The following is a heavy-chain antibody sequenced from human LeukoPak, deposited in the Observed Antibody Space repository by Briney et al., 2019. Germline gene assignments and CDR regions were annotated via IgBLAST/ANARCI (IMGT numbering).Heavy chain of an antibody. CDR3: AREALSYDIGGYFPSWFDP. CDR2: FFYSGAT. V-gene: IGHV4-39*07. Sequence: SETLSLTCTVSGASISSDSYYWAWIRQPPGKGLEWIASFFYSGATYYSPSLRGRVTLSVDTSKNQLSLNLRSVTAADTAVYYCAREALSYDIGGYFPSWFDPWGQGTLVTISS. D-gene: IGHD3-22*01. CDR1: GASISSDSYY. J-gene: IGHJ5*02.